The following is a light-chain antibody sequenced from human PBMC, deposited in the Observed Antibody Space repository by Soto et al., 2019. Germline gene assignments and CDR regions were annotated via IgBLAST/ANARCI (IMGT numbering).Light chain of an antibody. V-gene: IGKV1-9*01. Sequence: IQLTQSPSSLSASVGDRVTITCRASQGISSYLAWYQQKPGKAPKLLIYDVSALKRGVPPRFSGSGSGTEFTLTISSLQPDDFATYYCQQYDSFSVTFGQGTKVEIK. CDR3: QQYDSFSVT. CDR2: DVS. J-gene: IGKJ1*01. CDR1: QGISSY.